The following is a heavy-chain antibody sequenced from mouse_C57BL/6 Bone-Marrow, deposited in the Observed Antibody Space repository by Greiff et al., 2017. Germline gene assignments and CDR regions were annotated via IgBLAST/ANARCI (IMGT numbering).Heavy chain of an antibody. CDR2: ISDGGSYT. V-gene: IGHV5-4*01. CDR1: GFTFSSYA. D-gene: IGHD6-1*01. J-gene: IGHJ2*01. Sequence: EVKLEESGGGLVKPGGSLKLSCAASGFTFSSYAMSWVRQTPEKRLEWVATISDGGSYTYYPDNVKGRFTISRDNAKNNLYLQMSHLKSEDTAMYYCAREECPSYYFDYWGQGTTLTVSS. CDR3: AREECPSYYFDY.